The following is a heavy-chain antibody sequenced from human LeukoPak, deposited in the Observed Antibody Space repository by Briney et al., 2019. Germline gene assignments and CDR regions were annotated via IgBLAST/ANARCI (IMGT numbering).Heavy chain of an antibody. CDR2: IIPILGIA. V-gene: IGHV1-69*04. D-gene: IGHD6-13*01. J-gene: IGHJ4*02. CDR3: ARVGEQHLVYYLGY. CDR1: GGTFSSYA. Sequence: ASVKVSCKASGGTFSSYAISWVRQAPGQGLEWMGRIIPILGIANYAQKLQARVTLTTDTSTSTAYMELRSLRSDDTAVYYCARVGEQHLVYYLGYWGQGTLVTVSS.